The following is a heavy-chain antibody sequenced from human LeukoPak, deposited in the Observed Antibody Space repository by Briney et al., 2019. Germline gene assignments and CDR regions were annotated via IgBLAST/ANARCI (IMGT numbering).Heavy chain of an antibody. CDR2: INHSGST. J-gene: IGHJ6*02. Sequence: SETLSLTCAVYGGSFSGYYWSWIRQPPGKGLEWTGEINHSGSTNYNPSLKSRVTISVDTSKNQFSLKLSSVTAADTAVYYCARAPPDYVWGSYRSASGMDVWGQGTTVTVSS. CDR3: ARAPPDYVWGSYRSASGMDV. D-gene: IGHD3-16*02. CDR1: GGSFSGYY. V-gene: IGHV4-34*01.